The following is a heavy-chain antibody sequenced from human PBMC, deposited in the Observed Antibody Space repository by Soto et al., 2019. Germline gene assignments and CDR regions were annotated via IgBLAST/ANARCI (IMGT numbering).Heavy chain of an antibody. D-gene: IGHD2-2*01. J-gene: IGHJ4*02. CDR2: VFYSGSS. CDR3: ASRKREEICSSGNCYFTY. V-gene: IGHV4-39*01. Sequence: QLQLQESGPGLLKPSETLSLTCTVSGDSISTSNYYWSWIRQSPGKGLEWIGSVFYSGSSYYNPSLKSRVTISVDESRNQFSLRVNSVTAADTAVYYCASRKREEICSSGNCYFTYWGQGTLVTVSS. CDR1: GDSISTSNYY.